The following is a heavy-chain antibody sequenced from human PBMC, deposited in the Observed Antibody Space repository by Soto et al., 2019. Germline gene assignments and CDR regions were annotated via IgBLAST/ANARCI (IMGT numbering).Heavy chain of an antibody. J-gene: IGHJ6*02. CDR1: GFTFSSYW. D-gene: IGHD3-3*01. Sequence: PGGSLRLSCASSGFTFSSYWMHWVRQAPGKGLVRVSRINTDGSTTNYADSVKGRFTISRDNAKNTLYLQMNSLRAEDMAVYYCARAGYYDFWSGYHYGMDVWGQGTTVTVSS. V-gene: IGHV3-74*01. CDR3: ARAGYYDFWSGYHYGMDV. CDR2: INTDGSTT.